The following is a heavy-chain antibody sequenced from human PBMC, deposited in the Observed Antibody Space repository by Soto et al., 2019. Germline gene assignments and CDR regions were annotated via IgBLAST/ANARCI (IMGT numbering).Heavy chain of an antibody. D-gene: IGHD3-16*02. J-gene: IGHJ4*02. CDR2: ISGSGGST. Sequence: GGSLRLSCAASGFTFSSYAMSWVRQAPGKGLEWVSAISGSGGSTYYADSVKGRFTISRDNSKNTLYLQMNSLRAEDTAVYYCAKDYYIWGSYRHPQYFDYWGQGTLVTVSS. CDR3: AKDYYIWGSYRHPQYFDY. CDR1: GFTFSSYA. V-gene: IGHV3-23*01.